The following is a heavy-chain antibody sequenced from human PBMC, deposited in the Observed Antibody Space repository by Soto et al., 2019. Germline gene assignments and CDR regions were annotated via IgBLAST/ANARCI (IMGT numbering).Heavy chain of an antibody. J-gene: IGHJ4*02. CDR2: ISGTGTTT. CDR3: VKAVYLLEFDY. D-gene: IGHD2-8*01. V-gene: IGHV3-23*01. Sequence: GGSLRLSCAASGFTFSSYAMTWVRQAPGKGLEWVSTISGTGTTTYYADSVKGRFTISRDNSKNTLYLKMNSLRTEDAAVYYCVKAVYLLEFDYWGQGTLVTVSS. CDR1: GFTFSSYA.